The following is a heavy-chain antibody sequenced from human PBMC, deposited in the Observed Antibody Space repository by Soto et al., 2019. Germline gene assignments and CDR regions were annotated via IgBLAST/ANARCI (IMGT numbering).Heavy chain of an antibody. Sequence: SGPTLVNPTETLTLTCTVSGFSLSNARMGVSWIRQPPGKALEWLAHFFSNDEKSYSTSLKSRLTISKDTSKSQVVLTMTNMDPVDTATYYCARIIGLDYDFWSGYYYYYYYYMDVWGKGTTVTVSS. V-gene: IGHV2-26*01. D-gene: IGHD3-3*01. CDR1: GFSLSNARMG. CDR2: FFSNDEK. CDR3: ARIIGLDYDFWSGYYYYYYYYMDV. J-gene: IGHJ6*03.